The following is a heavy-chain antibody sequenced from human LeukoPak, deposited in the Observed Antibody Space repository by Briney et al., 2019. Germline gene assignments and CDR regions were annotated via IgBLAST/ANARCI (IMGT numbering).Heavy chain of an antibody. CDR3: ARHHNGPTDY. V-gene: IGHV4-59*01. CDR2: IYYSGST. J-gene: IGHJ4*02. Sequence: SETLSLTCTVSGGSISSYYWSWIRQPPGKGLEWIGYIYYSGSTNYNPSLKSRVTISVDTSKNQFSLKLSSVTAADTAVYYCARHHNGPTDYRGQGTLVTVSS. D-gene: IGHD2-8*01. CDR1: GGSISSYY.